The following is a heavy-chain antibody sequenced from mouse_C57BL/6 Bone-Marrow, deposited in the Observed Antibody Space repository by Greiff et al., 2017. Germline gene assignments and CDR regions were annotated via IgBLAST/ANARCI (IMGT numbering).Heavy chain of an antibody. Sequence: VQLQQPGAELVKPGASVKVSCKASGYTFTSYWMHWVKQRPGPGLEWIGRIHPSVSDTNYNQKFKGKATLTVDKSSSTAYMQLSSLTSEDSAVYYCAIHDYDWFAYWGQGTLVTVSA. J-gene: IGHJ3*01. V-gene: IGHV1-74*01. CDR1: GYTFTSYW. D-gene: IGHD2-4*01. CDR2: IHPSVSDT. CDR3: AIHDYDWFAY.